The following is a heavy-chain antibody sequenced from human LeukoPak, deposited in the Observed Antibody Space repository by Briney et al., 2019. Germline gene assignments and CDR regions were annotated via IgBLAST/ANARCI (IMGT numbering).Heavy chain of an antibody. J-gene: IGHJ6*02. D-gene: IGHD3-9*01. CDR3: ARVRVPRYFDWLFAYCYYGMDV. CDR2: MNPNSGNT. CDR1: GYTFTSYD. Sequence: ASVKVSCKASGYTFTSYDINWVRQATGQGLEWMGWMNPNSGNTGYAQKFQGRVTMTRNTSISTAYMELSSLRSEDTAVYYCARVRVPRYFDWLFAYCYYGMDVWGQGTTVTVSS. V-gene: IGHV1-8*01.